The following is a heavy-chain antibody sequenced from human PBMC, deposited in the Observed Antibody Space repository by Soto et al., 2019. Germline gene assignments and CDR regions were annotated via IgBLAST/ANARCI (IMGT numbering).Heavy chain of an antibody. CDR3: ARAPRDRYSNGPLGFHI. J-gene: IGHJ4*02. D-gene: IGHD6-19*01. CDR1: GYTFSNFG. Sequence: ASVKVSCKASGYTFSNFGLSWVRQAPGQGLEWMGWISPSNGQTIYAQNFHGRVTMTTDESTSTAYMELSSLTSEDTAVYYCARAPRDRYSNGPLGFHIWGLGTLVTVSS. CDR2: ISPSNGQT. V-gene: IGHV1-18*01.